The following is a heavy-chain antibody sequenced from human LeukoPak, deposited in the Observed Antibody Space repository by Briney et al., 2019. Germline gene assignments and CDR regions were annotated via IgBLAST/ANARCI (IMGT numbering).Heavy chain of an antibody. Sequence: SVKVSCKASGGTFTSYGISWVRQAPGQGLEWMGGIIPMFGTANYAQKFQGRITITADESTSIVYMELNSLRSEDTAVYYCARARWFGELFYMPLFDYWGQGTLVTVSS. CDR3: ARARWFGELFYMPLFDY. CDR1: GGTFTSYG. V-gene: IGHV1-69*13. J-gene: IGHJ4*02. CDR2: IIPMFGTA. D-gene: IGHD3-10*01.